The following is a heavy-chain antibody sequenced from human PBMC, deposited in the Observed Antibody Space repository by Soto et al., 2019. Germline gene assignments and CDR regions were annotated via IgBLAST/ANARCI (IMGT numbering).Heavy chain of an antibody. CDR3: AREVGATDY. J-gene: IGHJ4*02. V-gene: IGHV1-18*04. CDR1: GYTFTNYG. Sequence: QVQLVQSGGEVKKPGASVRLSCKTSGYTFTNYGLTWVRQAPGQGLEWIGWVSAYNRNSNYAQKFEDRVTMTTDTSTKTAYLELRSLRSDDTAVYYCAREVGATDYWGQGTLVTVSS. CDR2: VSAYNRNS. D-gene: IGHD1-26*01.